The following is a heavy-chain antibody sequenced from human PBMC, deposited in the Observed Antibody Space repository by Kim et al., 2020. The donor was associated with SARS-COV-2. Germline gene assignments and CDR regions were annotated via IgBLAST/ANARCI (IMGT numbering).Heavy chain of an antibody. CDR2: IYSGGNT. J-gene: IGHJ1*01. D-gene: IGHD3-22*01. Sequence: GGSLRLSCAASGYTVTYSYMGWVRQAPGKGLEWVSFIYSGGNTIYADSVKGRLIISRDHSKNTLYLQMNSRRAEDTAVYYCATVVFYYDAGYFKNWGQGTLVIVSS. V-gene: IGHV3-66*01. CDR3: ATVVFYYDAGYFKN. CDR1: GYTVTYSY.